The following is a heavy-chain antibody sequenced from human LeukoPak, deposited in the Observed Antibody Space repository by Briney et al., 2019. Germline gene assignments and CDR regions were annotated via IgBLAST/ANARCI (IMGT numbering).Heavy chain of an antibody. V-gene: IGHV1-18*01. Sequence: ASVKVSCKASGYTFTSYGISWVRQAPGQGLEWMGWISAYNGNTNYAQKLQGRVTMTTDTSTSTAYMELRRLRSDDTAVYYCARERAVLYAFDIWGQGTMVTVSS. CDR2: ISAYNGNT. J-gene: IGHJ3*02. CDR3: ARERAVLYAFDI. CDR1: GYTFTSYG.